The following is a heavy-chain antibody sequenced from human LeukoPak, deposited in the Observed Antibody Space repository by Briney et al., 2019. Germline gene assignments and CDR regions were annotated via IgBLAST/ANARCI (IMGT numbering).Heavy chain of an antibody. J-gene: IGHJ4*02. CDR2: IYYSGST. D-gene: IGHD3-16*02. CDR1: GGSVSSSSYY. Sequence: PSETLSLTCTVSGGSVSSSSYYWGWIRQPPGKGLEWIGSIYYSGSTYYNPSLKSRVTISVDTSKNQFSLKLSSVTAADTAVYYCARTRGSYRYKYCFEYWGQGTLVTVSS. V-gene: IGHV4-39*01. CDR3: ARTRGSYRYKYCFEY.